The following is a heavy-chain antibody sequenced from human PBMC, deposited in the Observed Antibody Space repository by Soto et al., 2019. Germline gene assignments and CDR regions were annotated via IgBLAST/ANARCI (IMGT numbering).Heavy chain of an antibody. V-gene: IGHV1-3*01. CDR2: INAGNGNT. D-gene: IGHD1-26*01. CDR3: ARSGSYYHYYYGMDV. Sequence: SVKGSCKASGYTFTSYAMHWVRQAPVQRLEWMGWINAGNGNTKYSQKFQGRVTITRDTSASTAYMELSSLRSEDTAVYYCARSGSYYHYYYGMDVWGQGTTVTVSS. CDR1: GYTFTSYA. J-gene: IGHJ6*02.